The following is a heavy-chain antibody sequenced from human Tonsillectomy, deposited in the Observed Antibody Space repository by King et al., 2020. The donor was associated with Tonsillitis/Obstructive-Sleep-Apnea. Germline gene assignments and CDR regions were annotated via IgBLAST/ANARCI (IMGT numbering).Heavy chain of an antibody. CDR3: AREQGNGGYDSEVFDI. D-gene: IGHD5-12*01. CDR2: MNSDGSST. V-gene: IGHV3-74*01. CDR1: GFTFSSYW. J-gene: IGHJ3*02. Sequence: VQLVESGGGLVQPGGSLRLSCAASGFTFSSYWMHWVRQAPGKGLVWVSRMNSDGSSTSYADSVKGRFTISRDNAKNTLYLQMNSLRAEDTAVYYLAREQGNGGYDSEVFDIWGQGTMVTVSS.